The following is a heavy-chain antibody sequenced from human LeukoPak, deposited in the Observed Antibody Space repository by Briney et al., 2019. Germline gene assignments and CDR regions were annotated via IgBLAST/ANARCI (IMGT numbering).Heavy chain of an antibody. J-gene: IGHJ6*03. CDR2: IIPIFGTA. V-gene: IGHV1-69*13. Sequence: SVKVSCKASGGTFSSYAISWVRQAPGQGLEWMGGIIPIFGTANYAQKFQGRVTITADESTSTAYMELSSLGSEDTAVYYCARVFEGGYYYYYMDVWGKGTTVTVSS. CDR3: ARVFEGGYYYYYMDV. D-gene: IGHD2-15*01. CDR1: GGTFSSYA.